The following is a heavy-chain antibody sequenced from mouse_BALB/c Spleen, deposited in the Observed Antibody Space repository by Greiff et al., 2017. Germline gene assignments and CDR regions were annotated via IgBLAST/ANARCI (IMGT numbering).Heavy chain of an antibody. CDR3: ARDGYYEGPRFAY. J-gene: IGHJ3*01. CDR2: IFPGSGNT. CDR1: GYSFTSYY. V-gene: IGHV1-66*01. Sequence: VKVVESGPELVKPGASVKISCKASGYSFTSYYIHWVKQRPGQGLEWIGWIFPGSGNTKYNEKFKGKATLTADTSSSTAYMQLSSLTSEDSAVYFCARDGYYEGPRFAYWGQGTLVTVSA. D-gene: IGHD2-3*01.